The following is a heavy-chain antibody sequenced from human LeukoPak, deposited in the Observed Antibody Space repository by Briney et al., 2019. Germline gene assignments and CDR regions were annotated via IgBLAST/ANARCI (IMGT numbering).Heavy chain of an antibody. Sequence: PGRSLRLSCAGSGFTFSIYAMHWVRQAPGKGLEWVAVISYDGSNKYYADSVKGRFTISRDNSKNTLYLQMNSLRAEDTAVYYCARDQGWYSSSSLHAFDIWGQGTMVTVSS. CDR1: GFTFSIYA. V-gene: IGHV3-30-3*01. CDR2: ISYDGSNK. D-gene: IGHD6-6*01. J-gene: IGHJ3*02. CDR3: ARDQGWYSSSSLHAFDI.